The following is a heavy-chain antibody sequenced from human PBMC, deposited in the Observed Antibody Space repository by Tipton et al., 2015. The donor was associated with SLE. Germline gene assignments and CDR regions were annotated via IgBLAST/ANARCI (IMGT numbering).Heavy chain of an antibody. Sequence: PGLVKPSETLSLTCTVSGGSINSNSYYWGWIRQPPGKGLEWIGNIYYDGSSKYNPSLKSRVTISVDSSKNQFSLKVRSVTAADTAVYYCAREDCGGDCYWEDHYGMDVWGQGTTVTVSS. D-gene: IGHD2-21*01. V-gene: IGHV4-39*01. J-gene: IGHJ6*02. CDR2: IYYDGSS. CDR3: AREDCGGDCYWEDHYGMDV. CDR1: GGSINSNSYY.